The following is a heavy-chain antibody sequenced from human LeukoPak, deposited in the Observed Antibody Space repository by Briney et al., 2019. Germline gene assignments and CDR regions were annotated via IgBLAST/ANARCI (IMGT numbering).Heavy chain of an antibody. J-gene: IGHJ4*02. D-gene: IGHD5-12*01. V-gene: IGHV4-59*08. Sequence: SETLSLTCTVSGGSMNNYYWNWIRQPPGKGLEWIGYSYYSGSTNYNPSLKSRVNISVDTSKNQFSLNLSSVTAADTAVYYCARLGSVATPFDYWGQGTLVTVSS. CDR3: ARLGSVATPFDY. CDR1: GGSMNNYY. CDR2: SYYSGST.